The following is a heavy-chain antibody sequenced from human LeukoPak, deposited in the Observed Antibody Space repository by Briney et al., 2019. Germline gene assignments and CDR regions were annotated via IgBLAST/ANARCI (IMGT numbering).Heavy chain of an antibody. J-gene: IGHJ4*02. CDR1: GYPFTDYY. CDR3: ARGSFLAAAGTGYFDY. CDR2: INPNSGGT. D-gene: IGHD6-13*01. Sequence: ASVKVSCKASGYPFTDYYMHWVRQAPGQGLEWMGWINPNSGGTNYAQKFQGRVTMTRDTSISTAYMELSRLRSDDTAVYYCARGSFLAAAGTGYFDYWGQGTLVTVSS. V-gene: IGHV1-2*02.